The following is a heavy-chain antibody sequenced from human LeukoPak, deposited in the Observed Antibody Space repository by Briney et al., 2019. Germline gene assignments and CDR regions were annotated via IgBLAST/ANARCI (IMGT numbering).Heavy chain of an antibody. CDR1: GFTFSSYG. D-gene: IGHD3-10*01. CDR3: AKDRGWYFDY. V-gene: IGHV3-30*02. Sequence: PGGSLRLSCAASGFTFSSYGMHWVRQAPGKGLEWGAFIRYDGSNKYYADSVKGRFTISRDNSKNTLYLQMNSLRAEDTAVYYCAKDRGWYFDYWGQGTLVTVSS. J-gene: IGHJ4*02. CDR2: IRYDGSNK.